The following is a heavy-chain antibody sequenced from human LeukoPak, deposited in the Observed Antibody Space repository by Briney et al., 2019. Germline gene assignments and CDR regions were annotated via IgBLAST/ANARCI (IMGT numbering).Heavy chain of an antibody. CDR3: AKECCSGGTCYGYFQN. D-gene: IGHD2-15*01. CDR2: IRYDGSNK. V-gene: IGHV3-30*02. J-gene: IGHJ1*01. CDR1: GFTFSSFG. Sequence: GGSLRLSCAVSGFTFSSFGMHWVRQAPGKGLEWVAFIRYDGSNKYYTDSVKGRFTVSRDNSENTLYLQMNSLRAEDTAVYYCAKECCSGGTCYGYFQNWGQGTLVTVSS.